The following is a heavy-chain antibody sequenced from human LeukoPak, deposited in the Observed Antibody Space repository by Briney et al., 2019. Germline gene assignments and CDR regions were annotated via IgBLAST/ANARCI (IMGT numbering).Heavy chain of an antibody. CDR2: INGDGNYT. D-gene: IGHD6-13*01. J-gene: IGHJ3*02. Sequence: GGSLRLSCAVSGFTFSGYWMHWVRQAPGKGLESVSRINGDGNYTSYADSVKGRFTISRDNSKNTLYLQMNSLRAEDTAVYYCAESSSWPGDAFDIWGQGTMVTVSS. CDR3: AESSSWPGDAFDI. CDR1: GFTFSGYW. V-gene: IGHV3-74*01.